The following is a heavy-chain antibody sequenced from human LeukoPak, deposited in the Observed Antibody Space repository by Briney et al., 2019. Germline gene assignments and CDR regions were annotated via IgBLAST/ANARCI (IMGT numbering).Heavy chain of an antibody. CDR3: ARGGDRRQLWLYYFDY. D-gene: IGHD5-18*01. CDR1: GFTFSSYA. J-gene: IGHJ4*02. V-gene: IGHV3-30-3*01. CDR2: ISYDGSNK. Sequence: GRSLRLSCAASGFTFSSYAMHWVRQAPGKGLEWVAVISYDGSNKYYADSVKGRFTISRDNSKNTLYLQMNSLRAEDTAVYYCARGGDRRQLWLYYFDYWGQGTLVTVSS.